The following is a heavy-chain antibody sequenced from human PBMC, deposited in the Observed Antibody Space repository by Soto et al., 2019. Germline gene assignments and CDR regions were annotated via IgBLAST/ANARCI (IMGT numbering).Heavy chain of an antibody. CDR1: GFTFSSYG. CDR3: ARDGNYYDSSGPSFDY. CDR2: ISYDGSNK. D-gene: IGHD3-22*01. Sequence: QVQLVESGGGVVQPGRSLRLSCAASGFTFSSYGMHWVRQAPGKGLEWVAVISYDGSNKYYADSVKGRFTISRDNSKNTLYLQMNSLRAEDTAVYYCARDGNYYDSSGPSFDYWGQGTLVTVSS. V-gene: IGHV3-30*03. J-gene: IGHJ4*02.